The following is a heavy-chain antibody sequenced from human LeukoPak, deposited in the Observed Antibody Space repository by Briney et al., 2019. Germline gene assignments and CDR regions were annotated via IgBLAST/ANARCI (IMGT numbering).Heavy chain of an antibody. V-gene: IGHV3-33*06. CDR1: GFTFSAYG. CDR2: IWFDGSNK. J-gene: IGHJ6*03. CDR3: AKVGSLWFGEPHYYYYYMDV. D-gene: IGHD3-10*01. Sequence: PGGSLRLSCAASGFTFSAYGMHWVRQAPGKGLEWVAVIWFDGSNKYYADSVKGRFTISRDNSKNTLYLQMNSLRAEDTAVYYCAKVGSLWFGEPHYYYYYMDVWGKGTTVTVSS.